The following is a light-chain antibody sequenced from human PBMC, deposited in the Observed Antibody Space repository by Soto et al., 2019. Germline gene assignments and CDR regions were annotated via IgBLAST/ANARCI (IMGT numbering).Light chain of an antibody. CDR1: QSVSGK. J-gene: IGKJ1*01. V-gene: IGKV3-15*01. Sequence: VLRTQSPATLSVSRRDRATLSCRASQSVSGKLAWYQQKPGQAPRLLIYDAATRATGIPARFSGGGSGSEFTLTIRTLQPEDFVVYYCQQSNKWPWTFGQGTKVDIK. CDR2: DAA. CDR3: QQSNKWPWT.